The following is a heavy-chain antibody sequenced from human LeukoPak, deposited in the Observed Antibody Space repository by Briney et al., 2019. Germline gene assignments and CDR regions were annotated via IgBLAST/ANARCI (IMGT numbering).Heavy chain of an antibody. CDR1: GFTFSSYA. D-gene: IGHD3-22*01. Sequence: PGGSLRLSCAASGFTFSSYATSWVRQAPGKGLEWVSSITSSGGSTYYAGSVKGQFTISRDNSKNTVYLQMNSLRAEDTAVYYCAKDRPNYYDSSGHYYRRNGDYWGQGTLVTVSS. CDR3: AKDRPNYYDSSGHYYRRNGDY. V-gene: IGHV3-23*01. CDR2: ITSSGGST. J-gene: IGHJ4*02.